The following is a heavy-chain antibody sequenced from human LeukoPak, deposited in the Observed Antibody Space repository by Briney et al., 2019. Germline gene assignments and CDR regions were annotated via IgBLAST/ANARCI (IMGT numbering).Heavy chain of an antibody. D-gene: IGHD2-15*01. V-gene: IGHV1-2*02. CDR3: AGEYCSGGSCRQGFDY. CDR1: GYTFTDYY. Sequence: ASVKVSCKASGYTFTDYYMHWVRQAPVQGLEWMGWINPNSGDTNHAQNFQGRVTLTRDTSISTAYMELSSLRSDDSAVYYCAGEYCSGGSCRQGFDYWGQGTLVTVSS. J-gene: IGHJ4*02. CDR2: INPNSGDT.